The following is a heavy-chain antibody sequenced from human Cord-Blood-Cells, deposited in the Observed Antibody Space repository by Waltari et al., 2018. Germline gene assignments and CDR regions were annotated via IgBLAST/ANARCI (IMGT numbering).Heavy chain of an antibody. CDR1: GDSISSSSYY. CDR2: IYHSGGT. V-gene: IGHV4-39*01. D-gene: IGHD2-2*02. Sequence: QLQLQESGPGLVKPSETLSLTCTVSGDSISSSSYYWGWIRWPPGKGLEWIGSIYHSGGTYYNPSLKSGVPRSVDTSNNEFSVKLSSVTASDTAVYYCARLIVGDIVVVPAAIDYWGQGTLVTVSS. CDR3: ARLIVGDIVVVPAAIDY. J-gene: IGHJ4*02.